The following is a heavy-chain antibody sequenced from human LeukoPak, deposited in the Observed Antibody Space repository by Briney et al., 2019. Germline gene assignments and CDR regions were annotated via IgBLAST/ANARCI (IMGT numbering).Heavy chain of an antibody. J-gene: IGHJ4*02. V-gene: IGHV3-21*06. CDR2: ITTSSSYI. D-gene: IGHD1-26*01. CDR3: ARDAYGIVGATTFSDH. Sequence: GGSLRLSRASSGFAFSGYSMNWVRQAPGKGLDWVSSITTSSSYIYYAASAKGRFTISRDNAKNSLYLQMNSLRAEDTAVYYCARDAYGIVGATTFSDHWGQGTLVTVSS. CDR1: GFAFSGYS.